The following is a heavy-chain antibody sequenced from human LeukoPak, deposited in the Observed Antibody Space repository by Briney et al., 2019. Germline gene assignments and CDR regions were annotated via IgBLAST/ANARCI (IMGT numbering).Heavy chain of an antibody. CDR1: GFTFDDYG. J-gene: IGHJ4*02. D-gene: IGHD6-19*01. V-gene: IGHV3-20*04. CDR2: INWNGGST. Sequence: GGSLRLSCAASGFTFDDYGMSWVRQAPGKGLEWVSGINWNGGSTGYADSVKGRFTISRDNAKNSLYLQMNSLRAEDTALYYCARDLGIAVAGNFDYWGQGTLVTVFS. CDR3: ARDLGIAVAGNFDY.